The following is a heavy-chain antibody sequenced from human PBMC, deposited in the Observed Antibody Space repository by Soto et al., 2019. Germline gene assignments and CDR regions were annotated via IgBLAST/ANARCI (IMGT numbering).Heavy chain of an antibody. D-gene: IGHD3-10*01. J-gene: IGHJ4*02. CDR3: AREARGFDY. CDR2: ISSTGSTT. Sequence: EVQLVESGGGSIQTGGSLRLSCAASGFTFSSYNMNWVRQAPGKGLEWISYISSTGSTTYYADSVKGRFTTSRDNAKNSRFLQMNSLRDEDTAVYYCAREARGFDYWGQGTLVTVSS. CDR1: GFTFSSYN. V-gene: IGHV3-48*02.